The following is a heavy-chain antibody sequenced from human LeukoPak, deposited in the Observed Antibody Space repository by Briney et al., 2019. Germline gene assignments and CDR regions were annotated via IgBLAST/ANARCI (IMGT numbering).Heavy chain of an antibody. D-gene: IGHD1-26*01. CDR2: INPNSGGT. CDR1: GYTFTGYY. Sequence: ASVKVSCKASGYTFTGYYMHWVRQDPGQRLEWMGWINPNSGGTNYAQKFQSRVTMTRDTSISTAYIELSRLRSDDTAVYYCARDGGSYRGFDYWGQGTLVTVSS. J-gene: IGHJ4*02. V-gene: IGHV1-2*02. CDR3: ARDGGSYRGFDY.